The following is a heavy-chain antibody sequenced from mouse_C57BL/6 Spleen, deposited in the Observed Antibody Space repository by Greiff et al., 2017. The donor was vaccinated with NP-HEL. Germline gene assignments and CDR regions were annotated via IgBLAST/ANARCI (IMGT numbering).Heavy chain of an antibody. J-gene: IGHJ4*01. Sequence: QVQLQQPGAELVKPGASVKLSCKASGYAFTSYWMHWVKPRPGQGLEWIGMIHPNRGSTNYNEKFKSKATLTVDKSSSTAYMQLSSLTSEDSAVYYCARSGDYDAMDYWGQGTSVTVSS. CDR3: ARSGDYDAMDY. CDR1: GYAFTSYW. CDR2: IHPNRGST. V-gene: IGHV1-64*01. D-gene: IGHD3-1*01.